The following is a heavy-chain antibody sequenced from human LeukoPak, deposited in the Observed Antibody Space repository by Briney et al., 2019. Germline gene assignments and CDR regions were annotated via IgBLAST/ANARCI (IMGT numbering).Heavy chain of an antibody. CDR2: INAYNGNT. Sequence: GASVKVSCKASGYSFRNYGLNWVRQAPGQGLEWLGWINAYNGNTNYAQKLQGRVTMTTDSSTSTAYMELRSLISDDTAVYYCARGGYDFWSNYLNYWGQGTLVTVSS. D-gene: IGHD3-3*01. J-gene: IGHJ4*02. CDR1: GYSFRNYG. CDR3: ARGGYDFWSNYLNY. V-gene: IGHV1-18*01.